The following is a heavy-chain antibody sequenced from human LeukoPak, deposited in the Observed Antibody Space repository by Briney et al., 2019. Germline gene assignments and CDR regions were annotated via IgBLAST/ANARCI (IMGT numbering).Heavy chain of an antibody. D-gene: IGHD6-19*01. Sequence: SETLSLTCSVSGDSFASDYFWGWIQPPPEQRQGGTGRIYESGSTYYNPSLKSRVTISIDNSNNSFSLQMNTVTAADTAVYYCARDGNGWYWLYWGQGTLVTGSS. V-gene: IGHV4-38-2*02. CDR3: ARDGNGWYWLY. J-gene: IGHJ4*02. CDR2: IYESGST. CDR1: GDSFASDYF.